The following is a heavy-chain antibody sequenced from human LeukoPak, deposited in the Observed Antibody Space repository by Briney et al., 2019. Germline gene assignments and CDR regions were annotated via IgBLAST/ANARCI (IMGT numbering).Heavy chain of an antibody. CDR3: ARYETSSGWFYYYYGMDV. CDR2: ISAYNGNT. Sequence: ASVKVSCKASGYTFTSYGISWVRQAPGQGLEWMGWISAYNGNTNYAQKLQGRVTMTTDTSTSTAYMELRSLRSDDTAVYYCARYETSSGWFYYYYGMDVWGQGTTVTVSS. V-gene: IGHV1-18*01. J-gene: IGHJ6*02. CDR1: GYTFTSYG. D-gene: IGHD6-19*01.